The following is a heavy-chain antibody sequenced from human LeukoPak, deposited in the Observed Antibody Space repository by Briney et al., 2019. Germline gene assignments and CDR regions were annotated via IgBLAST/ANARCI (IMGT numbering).Heavy chain of an antibody. CDR3: ARDGLGGYGLDV. CDR1: GFTFSSYG. J-gene: IGHJ6*02. D-gene: IGHD4-23*01. CDR2: ISYDGGGE. Sequence: GRSLRLSCAASGFTFSSYGMHWVRQSPGKRLAWLGLISYDGGGEYYAGSVKSGFSLSRDNSKNMLYLQMNSLRAEDTAVYYCARDGLGGYGLDVWCPGTTVTVSS. V-gene: IGHV3-30*03.